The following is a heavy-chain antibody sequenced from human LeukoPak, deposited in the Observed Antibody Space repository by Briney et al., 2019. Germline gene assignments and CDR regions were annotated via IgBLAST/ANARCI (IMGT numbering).Heavy chain of an antibody. Sequence: ASVKVSYKASGYTFTGYYMHWVRQAPGQGLEWMGRINPNSGGTNYAQKFQGRVTMTRDTSISTAYMELSRLRSDDTAVYYCARVGDGLNDAFDIWGQGTMVTVSS. CDR3: ARVGDGLNDAFDI. J-gene: IGHJ3*02. CDR2: INPNSGGT. V-gene: IGHV1-2*06. CDR1: GYTFTGYY. D-gene: IGHD5-24*01.